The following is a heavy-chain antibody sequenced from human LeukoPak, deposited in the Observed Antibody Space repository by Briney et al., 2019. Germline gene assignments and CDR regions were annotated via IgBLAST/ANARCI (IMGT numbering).Heavy chain of an antibody. V-gene: IGHV3-23*01. Sequence: GGSLRLSCTASGFNFGNYGMSWVRQAPGKGLEWVSGLSDAGVRIFYVDSVRGRFTVSRDNSKNTLYLQMDSLRAEDTAVYYCANTHCDSSPIVWNFWGQGTLVTVSS. J-gene: IGHJ4*02. CDR3: ANTHCDSSPIVWNF. CDR1: GFNFGNYG. D-gene: IGHD6-6*01. CDR2: LSDAGVRI.